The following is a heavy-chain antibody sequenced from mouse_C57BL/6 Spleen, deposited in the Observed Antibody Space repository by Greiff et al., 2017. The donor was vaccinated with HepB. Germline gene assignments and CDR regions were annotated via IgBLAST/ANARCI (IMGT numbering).Heavy chain of an antibody. CDR1: GYAFTNYL. D-gene: IGHD3-2*02. V-gene: IGHV1-54*01. J-gene: IGHJ3*01. Sequence: QVQLKQSGAELVRPGTSVKVSCKASGYAFTNYLIEWVKQRPGQGLEWIGVINPGSGGTNYNEKFKGKATLTADKSSSTAYMQLSSLTSEDSAVYFCARGGGSGYWFAYWGQGTLVTVSA. CDR3: ARGGGSGYWFAY. CDR2: INPGSGGT.